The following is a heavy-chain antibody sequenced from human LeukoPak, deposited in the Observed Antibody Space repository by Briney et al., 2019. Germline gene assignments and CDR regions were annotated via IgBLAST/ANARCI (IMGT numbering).Heavy chain of an antibody. CDR1: GGSISSGGYY. V-gene: IGHV4-31*03. CDR2: IYYSGST. J-gene: IGHJ5*02. Sequence: PSQTLSLTCTVSGGSISSGGYYWSWIRQHPGKGLEWIGYIYYSGSTYYNPSLKSRVTISVDTSKNQFSLKLSSVTAADTAVYYCARDVVRSNWFDPWGQGTLVTVSS. CDR3: ARDVVRSNWFDP.